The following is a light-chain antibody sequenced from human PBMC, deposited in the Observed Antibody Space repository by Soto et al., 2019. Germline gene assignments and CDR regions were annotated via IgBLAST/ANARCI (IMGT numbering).Light chain of an antibody. CDR2: DAS. V-gene: IGKV3-11*01. CDR1: QSVSSY. J-gene: IGKJ4*01. Sequence: EIVLTQSPATLSLSPGERATLSCRASQSVSSYLAWYQQKPGQAPRLLIYDASNRATGIPARFSGSGSGTDFTLTISSLEPEDSAVYCCQQRSSWPLTFGGGTKVEIK. CDR3: QQRSSWPLT.